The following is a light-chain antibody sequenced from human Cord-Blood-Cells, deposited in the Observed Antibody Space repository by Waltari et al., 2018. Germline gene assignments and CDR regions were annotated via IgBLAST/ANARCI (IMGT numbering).Light chain of an antibody. CDR3: SSYTSSSTWV. Sequence: QSALTQPASVSGSPGQSITISCTGTSSDVGGYNYVSWYQQHPGKAPKLMIYDVSNRPSGVSNRFVGAKSGNTASLIISGRQAEDEADYYGSSYTSSSTWVFGGGTKLTVL. J-gene: IGLJ3*02. V-gene: IGLV2-14*03. CDR2: DVS. CDR1: SSDVGGYNY.